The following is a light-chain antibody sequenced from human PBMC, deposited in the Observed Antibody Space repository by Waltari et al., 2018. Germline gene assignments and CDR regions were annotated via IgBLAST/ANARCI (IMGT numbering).Light chain of an antibody. Sequence: DIQMTQSPSSLSTSVGDRATITCRASQNIIKYLNWYQQKPGKAPNLLIYAASSLQSGVPSRFSGSGSGTDFTLTISGLQPEDFATYYCQQYEDESTFGGGTKVEVK. CDR1: QNIIKY. V-gene: IGKV1-39*01. CDR3: QQYEDEST. J-gene: IGKJ4*01. CDR2: AAS.